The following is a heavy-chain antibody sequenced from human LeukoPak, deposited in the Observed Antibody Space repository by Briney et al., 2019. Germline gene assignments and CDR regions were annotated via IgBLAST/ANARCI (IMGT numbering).Heavy chain of an antibody. Sequence: PSETLSLTCTVSGGSVSSGSYYWSWIRQPPGKGLEWIGYIYYSGSTNYNPSLKSRVTISVDTSKNQFSLKLSSVTAADTAVYYRARDAYYDSSGYQPAFDPWGQGTLVTVSS. V-gene: IGHV4-61*01. J-gene: IGHJ5*02. CDR1: GGSVSSGSYY. CDR3: ARDAYYDSSGYQPAFDP. CDR2: IYYSGST. D-gene: IGHD3-22*01.